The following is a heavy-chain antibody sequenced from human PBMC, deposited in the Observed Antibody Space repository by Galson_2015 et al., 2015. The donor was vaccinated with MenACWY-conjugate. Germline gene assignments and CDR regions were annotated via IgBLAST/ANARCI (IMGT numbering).Heavy chain of an antibody. V-gene: IGHV3-7*03. CDR2: ISNDGSAK. Sequence: SLRLSCAASGFTFRNYWMTWVRQAPGKGLEWVSSISNDGSAKYYVDSVKGGITISRDNTKNSMLLEMNSLRAEYTAVYYCARGHYGMAVWGQGTTVTASS. CDR1: GFTFRNYW. CDR3: ARGHYGMAV. J-gene: IGHJ6*02.